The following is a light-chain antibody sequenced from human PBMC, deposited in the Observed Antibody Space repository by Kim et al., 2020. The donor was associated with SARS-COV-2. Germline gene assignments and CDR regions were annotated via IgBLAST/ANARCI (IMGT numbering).Light chain of an antibody. V-gene: IGLV2-8*01. J-gene: IGLJ2*01. Sequence: QSVLTQPPSASGFPGQSVTISCTGTSSDIGGYNYVAWYQQHPGKVPKLLIYEVNKRPSGVPDRFSGSKSGNTASLTVSGLQAEDEADYFCSSYGDNSKLLFGGGTKVTVL. CDR2: EVN. CDR3: SSYGDNSKLL. CDR1: SSDIGGYNY.